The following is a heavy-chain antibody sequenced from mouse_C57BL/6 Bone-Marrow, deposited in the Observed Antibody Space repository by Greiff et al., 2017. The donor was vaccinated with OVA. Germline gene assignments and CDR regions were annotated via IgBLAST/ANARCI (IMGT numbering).Heavy chain of an antibody. CDR1: GYTFTSYD. J-gene: IGHJ2*01. CDR3: ARGDYDYDGTFDY. D-gene: IGHD2-4*01. CDR2: IYPRDGST. Sequence: VKLVESGPELVKPGASVKLSCKASGYTFTSYDINWVKQRPGQGLEWIGWIYPRDGSTKYNEKFKGKATLTVDTSSSTAYMELHSLTSEDSAVYFCARGDYDYDGTFDYWGQGTTLTVSS. V-gene: IGHV1-85*01.